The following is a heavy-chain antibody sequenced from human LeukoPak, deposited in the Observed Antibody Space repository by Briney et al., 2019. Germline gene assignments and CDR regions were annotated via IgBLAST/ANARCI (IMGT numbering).Heavy chain of an antibody. V-gene: IGHV1-18*01. J-gene: IGHJ4*02. CDR2: ISAYNGNT. CDR1: GYTFTSYG. D-gene: IGHD3-22*01. Sequence: ASVKVSCKASGYTFTSYGISWVRQAPGQGLEWMGWISAYNGNTNYAQKVQGRVTMTTDTSTSTAYMELRSLRSDDTAVYYCARYYGSSGYYYFDYWGQGTLVTVSS. CDR3: ARYYGSSGYYYFDY.